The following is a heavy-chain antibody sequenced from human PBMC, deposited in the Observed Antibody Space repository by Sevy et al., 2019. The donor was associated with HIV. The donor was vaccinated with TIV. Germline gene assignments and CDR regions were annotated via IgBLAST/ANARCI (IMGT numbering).Heavy chain of an antibody. CDR3: ARGGYSYGYVGYYYYGMDV. CDR2: IKQDGSEK. D-gene: IGHD5-18*01. J-gene: IGHJ6*02. Sequence: GGSLRLSCAASGFTFSSYWMSWVRQAPGKGLEWVANIKQDGSEKYYVDSVKGRFTISRDNAKNSLYLQINSLRAEDTAVYYCARGGYSYGYVGYYYYGMDVWGQGTTVTVSS. V-gene: IGHV3-7*01. CDR1: GFTFSSYW.